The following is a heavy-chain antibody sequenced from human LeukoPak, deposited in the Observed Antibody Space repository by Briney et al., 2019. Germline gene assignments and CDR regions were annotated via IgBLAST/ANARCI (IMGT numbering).Heavy chain of an antibody. V-gene: IGHV4-39*07. Sequence: SETLSLTCTVSGGSISSSSYYWGWIRQPPGKGLEWIGRFYTSGSTNYNPSLKSRVTMSVDTSKNQFSLKLSSVTAADTAVYYCARDAYYYDSSGYYRFDYWGQGTLVTVSS. CDR3: ARDAYYYDSSGYYRFDY. D-gene: IGHD3-22*01. CDR1: GGSISSSSYY. J-gene: IGHJ4*02. CDR2: FYTSGST.